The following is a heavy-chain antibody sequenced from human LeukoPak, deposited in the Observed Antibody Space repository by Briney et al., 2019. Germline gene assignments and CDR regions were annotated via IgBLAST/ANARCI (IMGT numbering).Heavy chain of an antibody. Sequence: GASVKVSCKASGYTFTSYGISWVRQAPGQGLEWMGWISAYNGNTNYAQKLQGRVTMTTDTSTSTAYMELRSLRSDDTAVYYCARRNVLLWLGEVDAFDIWGQGTMVTVSS. D-gene: IGHD3-10*01. CDR1: GYTFTSYG. J-gene: IGHJ3*02. V-gene: IGHV1-18*01. CDR2: ISAYNGNT. CDR3: ARRNVLLWLGEVDAFDI.